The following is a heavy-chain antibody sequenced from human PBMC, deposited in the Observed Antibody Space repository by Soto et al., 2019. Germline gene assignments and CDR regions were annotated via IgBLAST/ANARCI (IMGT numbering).Heavy chain of an antibody. Sequence: GGSLRLSCAASRLILNNYAMHWVRQAPGKGLEWVAVIWYDGSTKYYADSVKGRFTISRDNSKNTLYLQMNSLRAEDTAVYYCARDIVVRPNVYGMYVWGQGTTVIVS. D-gene: IGHD1-26*01. CDR3: ARDIVVRPNVYGMYV. CDR1: RLILNNYA. J-gene: IGHJ6*02. V-gene: IGHV3-33*01. CDR2: IWYDGSTK.